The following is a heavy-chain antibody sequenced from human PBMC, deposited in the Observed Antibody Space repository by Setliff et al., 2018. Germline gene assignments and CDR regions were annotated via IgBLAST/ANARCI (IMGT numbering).Heavy chain of an antibody. V-gene: IGHV3-23*01. Sequence: PGGSLRLSCAASGFTFSFYAFTTYAMTWVRQAPGKGLEWASAIHGNGGATYYADSVKGRFTISRDNSRNMLYLQMNSLRAEDTAIYYCVKRQDSGGSHPVVDYWGQGILVTVS. J-gene: IGHJ4*02. CDR2: IHGNGGAT. CDR3: VKRQDSGGSHPVVDY. D-gene: IGHD4-17*01. CDR1: GFTFSFYAFTTYA.